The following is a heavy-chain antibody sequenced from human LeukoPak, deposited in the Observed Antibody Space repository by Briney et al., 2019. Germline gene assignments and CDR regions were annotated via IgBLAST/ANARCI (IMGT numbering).Heavy chain of an antibody. CDR1: GFTFSNYW. Sequence: GGSLRLSCAASGFTFSNYWLNWVRQAPGKGLEWVANIKQDGSEKYYVDSVKGRFTISRDNAKNSLYPQMNSLRAEDTALYYCARAIKYYYDTSGYYDWGQGTLVTVSS. CDR2: IKQDGSEK. CDR3: ARAIKYYYDTSGYYD. J-gene: IGHJ4*02. D-gene: IGHD3-22*01. V-gene: IGHV3-7*01.